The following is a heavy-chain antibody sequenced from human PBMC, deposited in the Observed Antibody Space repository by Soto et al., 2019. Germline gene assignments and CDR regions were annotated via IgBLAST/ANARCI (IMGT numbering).Heavy chain of an antibody. CDR2: INHSGST. D-gene: IGHD2-2*02. Sequence: SETLSLTCAVYGGSFSGYYWSWIRQPPGKGLEWIGEINHSGSTNYNPSLKSRVTISVDTSKNQFSLKLSSVTAADTAVYYCARRGYCSSTSCYTPRYGMDVWGQGTTVTVSS. CDR1: GGSFSGYY. J-gene: IGHJ6*02. V-gene: IGHV4-34*01. CDR3: ARRGYCSSTSCYTPRYGMDV.